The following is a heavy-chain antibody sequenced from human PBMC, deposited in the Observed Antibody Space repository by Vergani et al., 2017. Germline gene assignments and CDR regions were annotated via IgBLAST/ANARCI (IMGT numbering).Heavy chain of an antibody. J-gene: IGHJ4*02. D-gene: IGHD6-19*01. CDR2: IWYDGSNK. CDR3: ARDVLGIAVAGPGDY. Sequence: VQLLESGGGLVQPGRSLRLSCAASGFTFSSYGMHWVRQAPGKGLEWVAVIWYDGSNKYYADSVKGRFTISRDNSKNTLYLQMNSLRAEDTAVYYCARDVLGIAVAGPGDYWGQGTLVTVSS. V-gene: IGHV3-33*01. CDR1: GFTFSSYG.